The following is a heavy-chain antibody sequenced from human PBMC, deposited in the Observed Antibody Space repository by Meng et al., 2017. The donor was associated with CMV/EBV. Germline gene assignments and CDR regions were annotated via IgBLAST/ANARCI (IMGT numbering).Heavy chain of an antibody. D-gene: IGHD2-2*01. CDR3: AAGGNIVVVPAATMGESEYFQH. V-gene: IGHV1-58*01. J-gene: IGHJ1*01. CDR2: IVVGSGNT. CDR1: GFTFTSSA. Sequence: SVKVSCKASGFTFTSSAVQWVRQARGQRLEWIVWIVVGSGNTNYAQKFQERATITRDMSTSTAYMELSSLRSEDTAVYYCAAGGNIVVVPAATMGESEYFQHWGQGTLVTVSS.